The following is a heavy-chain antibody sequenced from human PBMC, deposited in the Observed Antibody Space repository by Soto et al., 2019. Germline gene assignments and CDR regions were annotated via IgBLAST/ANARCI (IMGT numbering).Heavy chain of an antibody. D-gene: IGHD3-3*01. J-gene: IGHJ4*02. Sequence: GGSLRLSCAASGFTFSSYWMSWVRQAPGKGLEWVANIKQDGSEKYYVDSVKGRFTISRDNAKNSLYLQMNSLRAEDTAVYYCAIDKNYDFWSGYYGYYFDYWGQGTLVTVSS. CDR2: IKQDGSEK. CDR3: AIDKNYDFWSGYYGYYFDY. V-gene: IGHV3-7*01. CDR1: GFTFSSYW.